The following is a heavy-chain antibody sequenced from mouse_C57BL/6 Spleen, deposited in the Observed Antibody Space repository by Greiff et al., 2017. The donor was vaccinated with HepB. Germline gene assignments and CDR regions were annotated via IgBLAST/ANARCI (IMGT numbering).Heavy chain of an antibody. CDR2: IYPSDSET. D-gene: IGHD3-2*02. J-gene: IGHJ2*01. CDR1: GYTFTSYW. V-gene: IGHV1-61*01. Sequence: VQLQQPGAELVRPGSSVKLSCKASGYTFTSYWMDWVKQRPGQGLEWIGNIYPSDSETHYNQKFKDKATLTVDKSSSTAYMQLSSLTSEDSAVYYCARGGGWDFDYWGQGTTLTVSS. CDR3: ARGGGWDFDY.